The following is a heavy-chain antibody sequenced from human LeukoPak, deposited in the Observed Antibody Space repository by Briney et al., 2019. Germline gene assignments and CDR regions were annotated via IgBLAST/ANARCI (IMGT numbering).Heavy chain of an antibody. D-gene: IGHD1-26*01. CDR1: GGSFSGYY. CDR3: ARGLTGESGSYLTWFDP. Sequence: SETLSLTCAVYGGSFSGYYWSWIPQPPRKGLEWLGDINHSGSTNYNPSLKSRVTISVDTSKNHFSLKLSSVTAAGTVVYYCARGLTGESGSYLTWFDPWGQGTLVTVSS. CDR2: INHSGST. J-gene: IGHJ5*02. V-gene: IGHV4-34*01.